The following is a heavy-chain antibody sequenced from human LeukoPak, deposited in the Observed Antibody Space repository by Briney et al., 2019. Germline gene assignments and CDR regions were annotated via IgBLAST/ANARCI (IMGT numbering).Heavy chain of an antibody. CDR2: ISSNGGST. D-gene: IGHD6-19*01. J-gene: IGHJ4*02. CDR1: GFTFSSYA. CDR3: AKEGQTVAGNGYFDS. Sequence: GGSLRLSCAASGFTFSSYAMHWVRQAPGRGLEYVSAISSNGGSTYYANSVKGRFTVSRDNSENTLYLHMNSLRDEDTALYYCAKEGQTVAGNGYFDSWGQGTLVTVSS. V-gene: IGHV3-64*01.